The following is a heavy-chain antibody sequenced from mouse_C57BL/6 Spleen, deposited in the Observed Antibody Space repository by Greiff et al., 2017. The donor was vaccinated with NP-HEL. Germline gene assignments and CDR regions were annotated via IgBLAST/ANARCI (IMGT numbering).Heavy chain of an antibody. D-gene: IGHD1-1*01. J-gene: IGHJ2*01. CDR1: GYTFTSYW. CDR3: AREDYYGTSDY. CDR2: IDPSDSYT. V-gene: IGHV1-50*01. Sequence: QVQQKQSGAELVKPGASVKLSCKASGYTFTSYWMQWVKQRPGQGLEWIGEIDPSDSYTNYNQKFKGKATLTVDTSSSTAYMQLSSLTSEDSAVYYCAREDYYGTSDYWGQGTTLTVSS.